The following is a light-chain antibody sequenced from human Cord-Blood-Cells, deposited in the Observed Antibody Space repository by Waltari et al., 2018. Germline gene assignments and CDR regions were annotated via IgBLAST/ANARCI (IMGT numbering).Light chain of an antibody. J-gene: IGKJ2*03. CDR2: WAS. CDR3: QQYYSTPYS. V-gene: IGKV4-1*01. CDR1: QSVLYSSNNKNY. Sequence: DIVMTQYPDSLAVSLGERATLNCKSSQSVLYSSNNKNYLAWYQQKPGQPPKLLIYWASTRESGVPDRFSGSGSGTDFALTISSLQAEDVAVCYCQQYYSTPYSFGQGTKLESK.